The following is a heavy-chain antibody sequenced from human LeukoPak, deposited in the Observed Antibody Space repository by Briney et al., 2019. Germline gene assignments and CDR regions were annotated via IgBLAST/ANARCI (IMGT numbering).Heavy chain of an antibody. CDR1: GGSISSGGYY. CDR2: IYYSGST. Sequence: SETLSLTCTVSGGSISSGGYYWSWIRQHPGKGLEWIGYIYYSGSTYYNPSLKSRVTISVDTSKNQFSLKLSSVTAADTAAYYCARGNPRLGSWFDPWGQGTLVTVSS. D-gene: IGHD2-15*01. J-gene: IGHJ5*02. V-gene: IGHV4-31*03. CDR3: ARGNPRLGSWFDP.